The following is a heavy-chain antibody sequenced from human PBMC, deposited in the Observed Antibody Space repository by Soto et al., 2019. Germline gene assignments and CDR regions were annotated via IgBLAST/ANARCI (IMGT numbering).Heavy chain of an antibody. J-gene: IGHJ6*02. CDR3: ARHDCISSSCNYYYHYGMDV. CDR2: IIPIFGTA. CDR1: GGTFSSYA. D-gene: IGHD2-2*01. Sequence: QVQLVQSGAEVKKPGSSVKVSCKASGGTFSSYAISWVRQAPGQGLEWMGGIIPIFGTANYAQKFEGRVTITADESTSTADMELSSLRSEDTAVYYCARHDCISSSCNYYYHYGMDVWGQGTTVTVSS. V-gene: IGHV1-69*12.